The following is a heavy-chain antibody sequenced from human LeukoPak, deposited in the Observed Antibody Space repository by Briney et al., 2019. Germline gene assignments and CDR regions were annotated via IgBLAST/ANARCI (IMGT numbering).Heavy chain of an antibody. Sequence: ASVKVSCKASGYTFTSYDINWVRQATGQGLEWMGWMSPNSGDTGYAQKFQGRVTMTRNTAISTAYMELSSLRSEDTAVYYCARGPPDTGDFDYWGQGTLVTVSS. D-gene: IGHD7-27*01. J-gene: IGHJ4*02. V-gene: IGHV1-8*01. CDR3: ARGPPDTGDFDY. CDR1: GYTFTSYD. CDR2: MSPNSGDT.